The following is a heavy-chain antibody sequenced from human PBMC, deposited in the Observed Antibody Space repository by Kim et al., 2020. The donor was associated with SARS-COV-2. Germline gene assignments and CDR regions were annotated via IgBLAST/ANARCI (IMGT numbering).Heavy chain of an antibody. J-gene: IGHJ4*02. Sequence: YVDSVKGRFTISRDNSKSTLYLQMNSLRAEDTAVYYCAKEAGATSGYFDYWGQGTLVTVSS. D-gene: IGHD1-26*01. CDR3: AKEAGATSGYFDY. V-gene: IGHV3-33*03.